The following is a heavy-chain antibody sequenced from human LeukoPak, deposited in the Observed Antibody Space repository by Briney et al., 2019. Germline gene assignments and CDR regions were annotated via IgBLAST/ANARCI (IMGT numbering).Heavy chain of an antibody. CDR3: ARTYFDSSQPRTFDY. V-gene: IGHV1-18*01. CDR2: ISAYNGNT. D-gene: IGHD3-22*01. J-gene: IGHJ4*02. Sequence: ASVKLSCKASGYTFTSYGISWVRQAPGQGLEWMGWISAYNGNTNYAQKLLGRVTMTTDTSTNIAYMELRSLRSDDTAVYYCARTYFDSSQPRTFDYWGQGTLVTVSS. CDR1: GYTFTSYG.